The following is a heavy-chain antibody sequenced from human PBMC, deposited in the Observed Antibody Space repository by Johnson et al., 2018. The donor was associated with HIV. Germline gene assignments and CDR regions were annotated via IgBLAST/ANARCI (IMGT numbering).Heavy chain of an antibody. CDR1: GFTFSSYG. CDR2: IRYDGSNK. Sequence: VQLVESGGGVVQPGGSLRLSCAASGFTFSSYGIHWVRQAPGKGLEWVAFIRYDGSNKYYADSVQGRFTISRDNSKNTLYLQMNSLRAEDTALYYCARDMIVGASGSDAFDVWGQGTAVTVSS. CDR3: ARDMIVGASGSDAFDV. V-gene: IGHV3-30*02. D-gene: IGHD1-26*01. J-gene: IGHJ3*01.